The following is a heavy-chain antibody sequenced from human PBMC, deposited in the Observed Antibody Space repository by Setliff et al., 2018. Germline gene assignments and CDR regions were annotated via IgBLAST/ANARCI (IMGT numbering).Heavy chain of an antibody. Sequence: GGSLRLSCAASGFTFSSYAMSWVRQAPGKGLEWVSAISGSGGSTYYADSVKGRFTISRDNAENSLYLQMNSLNADDTAVYYCARAFWTYSDHASLACFDYWGQGALVTVSS. CDR1: GFTFSSYA. V-gene: IGHV3-23*01. CDR2: ISGSGGST. D-gene: IGHD5-12*01. CDR3: ARAFWTYSDHASLACFDY. J-gene: IGHJ4*02.